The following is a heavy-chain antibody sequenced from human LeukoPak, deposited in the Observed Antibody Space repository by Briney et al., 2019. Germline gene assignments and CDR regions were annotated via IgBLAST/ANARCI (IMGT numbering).Heavy chain of an antibody. CDR1: GFTVSRNY. Sequence: PGGSLRLSCAASGFTVSRNYMSWVRQAPGKGPEWVSVIYSGGSTYYADSVKGRFTISRDNSKNTLYLQMNSLRAEDTAVYYCAREPQWDDAFDIWGQGTMVTVSS. CDR2: IYSGGST. D-gene: IGHD1-26*01. V-gene: IGHV3-66*01. J-gene: IGHJ3*02. CDR3: AREPQWDDAFDI.